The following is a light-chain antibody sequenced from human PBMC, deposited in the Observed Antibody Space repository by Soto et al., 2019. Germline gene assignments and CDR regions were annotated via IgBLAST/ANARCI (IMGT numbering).Light chain of an antibody. V-gene: IGKV3-20*01. CDR1: QSVSSSY. Sequence: EIVLTQSPGTLSLSPGERATLSCRASQSVSSSYLAWYQQKPGQAPRLLIYGASSRATGIPDRFSGSGSGTDFTLSISSLQPEDFATYYCHQTYGKHRTFGQGTKVDIK. CDR2: GAS. J-gene: IGKJ1*01. CDR3: HQTYGKHRT.